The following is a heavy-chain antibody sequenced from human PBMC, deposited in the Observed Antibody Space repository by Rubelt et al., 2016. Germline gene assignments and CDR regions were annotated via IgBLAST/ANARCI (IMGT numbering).Heavy chain of an antibody. J-gene: IGHJ3*01. Sequence: GGGVVQPGRSLRLSCAASGFTFRTYGMHWVRQAPGKGLEWVAVIWYDGGYKYNADSVQGRFTISRDNAKNTLFLQMNSLRAEDTAIYYCAKVGSGSYVLYGLDVWGQGTMVTVSS. CDR3: AKVGSGSYVLYGLDV. V-gene: IGHV3-33*06. CDR1: GFTFRTYG. D-gene: IGHD1-26*01. CDR2: IWYDGGYK.